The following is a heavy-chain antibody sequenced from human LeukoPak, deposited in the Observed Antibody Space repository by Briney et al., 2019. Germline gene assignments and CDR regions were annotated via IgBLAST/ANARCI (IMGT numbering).Heavy chain of an antibody. CDR1: GGTFSSYA. D-gene: IGHD3-22*01. V-gene: IGHV1-69*13. J-gene: IGHJ5*02. CDR2: IIPIFGTA. Sequence: SVKVSCKASGGTFSSYAISWVRQAPGQGLEWMGGIIPIFGTANYAQKFQGRVTITADESTSTAYMELRSLRSDDTAVYYCAVTYYYDSSGYYPQGNWFDPWGQGTLVTVSS. CDR3: AVTYYYDSSGYYPQGNWFDP.